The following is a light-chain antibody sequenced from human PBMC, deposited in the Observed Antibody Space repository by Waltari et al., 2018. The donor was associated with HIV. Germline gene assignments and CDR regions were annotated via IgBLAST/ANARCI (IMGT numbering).Light chain of an antibody. Sequence: ILMTQSPATVSVSPGERGTLSCTASHSIFNNVAWYQQRRGPAPRLVIYVASTRVTGVPDRFSRSGSGTECNLTISSVQSEDFALYCCQQYNDWLALTFGGGTKVEV. CDR2: VAS. J-gene: IGKJ4*01. CDR3: QQYNDWLALT. CDR1: HSIFNN. V-gene: IGKV3-15*01.